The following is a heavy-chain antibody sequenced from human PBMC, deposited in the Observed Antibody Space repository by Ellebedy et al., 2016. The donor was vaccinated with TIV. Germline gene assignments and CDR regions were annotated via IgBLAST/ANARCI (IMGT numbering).Heavy chain of an antibody. CDR3: AKDYTAYSNDV. CDR1: GFTVSSSS. Sequence: GASLKISCAASGFTVSSSSLTWVRQAPGKGLQWVSIIYTTGLITYADSVRGRFTISRDSSENTLYLQMNRLRADDTAAYYCAKDYTAYSNDVWGQGTLVTVSS. CDR2: IYTTGLI. V-gene: IGHV3-53*01. J-gene: IGHJ4*02. D-gene: IGHD5-18*01.